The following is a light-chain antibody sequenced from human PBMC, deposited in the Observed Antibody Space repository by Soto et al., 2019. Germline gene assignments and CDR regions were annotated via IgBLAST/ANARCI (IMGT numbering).Light chain of an antibody. CDR2: RNN. J-gene: IGLJ2*01. V-gene: IGLV1-47*01. CDR3: AAWDDSLSGVV. CDR1: SSNIGSNY. Sequence: QSVLTQPPSASGTPGQGVTISCSGSSSNIGSNYAYWYQQLPGTAPKLLIYRNNQRPSGVPDRFSGSKSGTSASLAISGLRSEDEADYYCAAWDDSLSGVVFGGGTKLTVL.